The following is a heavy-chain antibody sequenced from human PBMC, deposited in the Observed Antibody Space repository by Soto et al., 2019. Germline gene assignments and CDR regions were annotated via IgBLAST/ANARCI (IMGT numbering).Heavy chain of an antibody. Sequence: QVQLVESGGGVVQPGRSLRLSCAASGFTFSSYGMHWVRQAPGKGLEWVAVISYDGSNKYYADSVKGRFTISRDNSKNTLYLQMNSLIAEDTAVYYCAKDLTAAAGSYWGQGTLVTVSS. D-gene: IGHD6-13*01. V-gene: IGHV3-30*18. CDR3: AKDLTAAAGSY. CDR1: GFTFSSYG. CDR2: ISYDGSNK. J-gene: IGHJ4*02.